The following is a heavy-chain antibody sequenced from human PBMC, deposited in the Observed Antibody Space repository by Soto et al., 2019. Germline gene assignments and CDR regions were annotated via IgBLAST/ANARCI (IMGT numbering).Heavy chain of an antibody. Sequence: QVQLVQSGAEVKKPGSSVKVSCKASGGTFSNYAISWVRQAPGQGLEWMGGITPFFGTANYAQKFQGRVTITADESMSTAYMELSRLRSEDTAVYYCAQTLGLAAAGPGRFDLWGRGTLVTVSS. J-gene: IGHJ2*01. CDR1: GGTFSNYA. V-gene: IGHV1-69*12. CDR3: AQTLGLAAAGPGRFDL. D-gene: IGHD6-25*01. CDR2: ITPFFGTA.